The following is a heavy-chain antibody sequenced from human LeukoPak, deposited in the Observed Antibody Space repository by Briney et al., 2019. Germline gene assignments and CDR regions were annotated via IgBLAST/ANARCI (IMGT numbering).Heavy chain of an antibody. J-gene: IGHJ4*02. V-gene: IGHV3-23*01. CDR1: GFTFSSYA. CDR3: AKKTGSSGAYFDY. D-gene: IGHD6-19*01. Sequence: GGSLRLSRAASGFTFSSYAMSWVRQAPGKGLEWVSAISGSGGSTYYADSVKGRFTISRDNSKNTLYLQMNSLRAEDTAVYYCAKKTGSSGAYFDYWGQGTLVTVSS. CDR2: ISGSGGST.